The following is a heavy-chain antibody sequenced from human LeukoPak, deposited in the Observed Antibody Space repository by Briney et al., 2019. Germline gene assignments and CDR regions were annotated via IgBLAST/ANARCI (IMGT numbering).Heavy chain of an antibody. Sequence: ASVKVSCKASGYTFTTYYVHWVRQAPGQGLEWMGIINPSGGSTTYAQKFRGRLTMTRDMSISTAYMELSRLRSDDTAVYYCARDFDYWGQGTLVTVSS. CDR3: ARDFDY. J-gene: IGHJ4*02. V-gene: IGHV1-46*01. CDR1: GYTFTTYY. CDR2: INPSGGST.